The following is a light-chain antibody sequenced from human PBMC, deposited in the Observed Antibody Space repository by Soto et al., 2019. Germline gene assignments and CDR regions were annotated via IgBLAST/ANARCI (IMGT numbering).Light chain of an antibody. CDR3: QQLNRYPLT. J-gene: IGKJ4*01. CDR1: QGISSY. CDR2: AAS. V-gene: IGKV1-9*01. Sequence: DIQLTQSPSFLSASVGDRVTITCRASQGISSYLAWYQQKPGKAPKLLIYAASTLQSGVASRFSGSGSGTEFTLIISSLQPEDFATYYCQQLNRYPLTFGGGTKVEIK.